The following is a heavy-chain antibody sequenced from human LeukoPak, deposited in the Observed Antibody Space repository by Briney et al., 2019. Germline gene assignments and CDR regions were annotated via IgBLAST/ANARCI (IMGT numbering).Heavy chain of an antibody. CDR2: ISAYNGNT. V-gene: IGHV1-18*01. CDR3: ARAKSRGVGATLANY. D-gene: IGHD1-26*01. J-gene: IGHJ4*02. Sequence: ASVKVSCKASGYTFTSYGISWMRQAPGQGLEWMGWISAYNGNTNYAQKLQGRVTMTTDTSTSTAYMELRSLRSDDTAVYYCARAKSRGVGATLANYWGQGTLVTVSS. CDR1: GYTFTSYG.